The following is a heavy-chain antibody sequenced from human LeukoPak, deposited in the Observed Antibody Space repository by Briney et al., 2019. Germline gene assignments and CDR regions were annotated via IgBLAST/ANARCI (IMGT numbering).Heavy chain of an antibody. CDR2: ISAYNGNT. J-gene: IGHJ3*02. CDR1: GYTFTSYG. V-gene: IGHV1-18*01. CDR3: AREGENIVVVPAAMRLDAFDI. D-gene: IGHD2-2*01. Sequence: ASVKVSCKASGYTFTSYGISWVRQAPGQGLEWMGWISAYNGNTNYAQKFQGRVTITADKSTSTAYMELSSLRSEDTAVYYCAREGENIVVVPAAMRLDAFDIWGQGTMVTVSS.